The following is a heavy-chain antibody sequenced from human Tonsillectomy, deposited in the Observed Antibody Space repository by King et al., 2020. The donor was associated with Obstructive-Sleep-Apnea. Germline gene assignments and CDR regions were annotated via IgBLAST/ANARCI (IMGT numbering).Heavy chain of an antibody. Sequence: VQLVESGGGLVQPGGSLRLSCAASGFTFSSYAMSWVRQAPGKGLEWVSAISGSGGSTYYADSVKGRFTISRDNSKNTLYLQMNSLRAEDTAVYYCAKEVRNDILTGSPYYFDSWGQGTLVTVSS. CDR3: AKEVRNDILTGSPYYFDS. CDR1: GFTFSSYA. D-gene: IGHD3-9*01. CDR2: ISGSGGST. V-gene: IGHV3-23*04. J-gene: IGHJ4*02.